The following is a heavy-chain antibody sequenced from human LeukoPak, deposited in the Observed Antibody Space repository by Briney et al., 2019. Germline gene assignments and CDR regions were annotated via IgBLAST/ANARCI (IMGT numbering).Heavy chain of an antibody. CDR1: GGSISSYY. J-gene: IGHJ2*01. D-gene: IGHD4-17*01. V-gene: IGHV4-4*07. CDR3: ARDRDYVTPYWYFDL. Sequence: SETLSLTCTVSGGSISSYYWSWIRQPAGKGLEWIGRIYTSGSTNYNPSLKSRVTMSVDTSKNQFSLKLSSVTAADTAMYSCARDRDYVTPYWYFDLWGRGTLVTVSS. CDR2: IYTSGST.